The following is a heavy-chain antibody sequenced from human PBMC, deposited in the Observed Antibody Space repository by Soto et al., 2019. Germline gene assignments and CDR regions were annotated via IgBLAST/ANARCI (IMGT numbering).Heavy chain of an antibody. J-gene: IGHJ3*02. CDR3: ARDTETLGPRANDALDI. CDR2: INAGSGNT. CDR1: GYTFSAYT. V-gene: IGHV1-3*01. D-gene: IGHD3-3*02. Sequence: QAQLVQFGAEMKKPGASVKVSCKATGYTFSAYTMNWVRQAPGQSLVWMGWINAGSGNTKYSQNFQGRVIITRDTSASTVYMKLTGLTSEDTAVYYCARDTETLGPRANDALDIWGQGTMVTVSS.